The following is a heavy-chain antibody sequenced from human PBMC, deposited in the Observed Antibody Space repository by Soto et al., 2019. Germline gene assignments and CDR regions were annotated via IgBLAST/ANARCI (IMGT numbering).Heavy chain of an antibody. CDR1: GFNFSSYA. J-gene: IGHJ4*02. CDR3: PSKGVITVNYYFDY. D-gene: IGHD4-17*01. CDR2: ITGSVAST. V-gene: IGHV3-23*01. Sequence: GGSVRLSCAASGFNFSSYAMSWVRQAPGKGLEWVSLITGSVASTYYADSVKGRFTISRDNSKNTLYLQMNSLRAEDTAIYYCPSKGVITVNYYFDYSGRGTLVTVSS.